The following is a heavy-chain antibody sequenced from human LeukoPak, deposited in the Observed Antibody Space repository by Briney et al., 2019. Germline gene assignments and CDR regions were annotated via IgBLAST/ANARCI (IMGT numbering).Heavy chain of an antibody. J-gene: IGHJ4*02. D-gene: IGHD3-10*01. CDR2: ISWNSGSI. V-gene: IGHV3-9*01. CDR1: GFTFDDYA. CDR3: AKDSDYYGSGSYYTN. Sequence: GGSLRLSCAASGFTFDDYAMHWVRQAPGKGLEWVSGISWNSGSIGYADSVKGRFTISRDNAKNSLCLQMNSLRAEDTALYYCAKDSDYYGSGSYYTNWGQGTLVTVSS.